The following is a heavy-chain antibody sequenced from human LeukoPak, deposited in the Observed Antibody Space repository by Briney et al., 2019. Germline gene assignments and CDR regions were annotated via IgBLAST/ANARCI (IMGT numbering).Heavy chain of an antibody. D-gene: IGHD3-16*01. CDR2: IKQDGSEK. Sequence: PGGSLRLSCAASGFSFSSHWMSWVRQAPGRGLEWVANIKQDGSEKHYVDSVKGRFTVSRDNAKNSLYLQMNSLRADDTAVHYCARGFGITFWGQGTLVTVSS. CDR3: ARGFGITF. J-gene: IGHJ4*02. CDR1: GFSFSSHW. V-gene: IGHV3-7*03.